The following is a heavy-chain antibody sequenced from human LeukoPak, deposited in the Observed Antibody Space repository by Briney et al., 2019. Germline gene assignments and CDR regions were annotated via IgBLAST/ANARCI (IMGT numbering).Heavy chain of an antibody. V-gene: IGHV3-74*01. CDR1: GFTLSSYW. CDR3: VSFYETY. J-gene: IGHJ4*02. Sequence: PGGSLRLSCAASGFTLSSYWMHWVRQAPGKGLVWVSRINSDGSSTSYADSVKGRFTISKDNAKNTVYLQMNNLRAEDTAVYYCVSFYETYWGRGTLVTVSS. D-gene: IGHD2-2*01. CDR2: INSDGSST.